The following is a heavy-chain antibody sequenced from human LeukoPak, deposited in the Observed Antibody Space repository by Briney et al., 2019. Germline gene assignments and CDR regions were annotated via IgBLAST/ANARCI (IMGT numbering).Heavy chain of an antibody. CDR3: ARETIAAAGKFDY. CDR2: IIPIFGTA. CDR1: GGTFSSYA. V-gene: IGHV1-69*01. J-gene: IGHJ4*02. Sequence: SVKVSCKASGGTFSSYAISWVRQAPGQGLEWMGGIIPIFGTANYAQKFQSRVTITADESTSTAYMELSSLRSEDTAVYYCARETIAAAGKFDYWGQGTLVTVSS. D-gene: IGHD6-13*01.